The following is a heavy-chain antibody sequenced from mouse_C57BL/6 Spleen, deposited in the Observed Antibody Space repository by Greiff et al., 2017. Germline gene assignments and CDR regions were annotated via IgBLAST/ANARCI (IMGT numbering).Heavy chain of an antibody. D-gene: IGHD1-1*01. V-gene: IGHV1-50*01. J-gene: IGHJ2*01. CDR1: GYTFTSYW. Sequence: VQLQQPGAELVKPGASVKLSCKASGYTFTSYWMQWVKQRPGQGLEWIGEIDPSDSYTNYNQKFKGKATLTVDTSSSTAYMQLSSLTSEDAAVYYCARSENDYGSGYWGQGTTLTVSS. CDR2: IDPSDSYT. CDR3: ARSENDYGSGY.